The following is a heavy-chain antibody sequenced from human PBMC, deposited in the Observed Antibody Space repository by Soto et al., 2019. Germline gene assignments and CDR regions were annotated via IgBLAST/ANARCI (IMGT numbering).Heavy chain of an antibody. Sequence: SETLSLTFTVSGGSISSYYWSWIRQPPGKGLEWIGYIYYSGSTNYNPSLKSRVTISVDTSKNQFSLKLSSVTAADTAVYYCARGGYSSSSPLDYWGQGTLVTVSS. CDR1: GGSISSYY. D-gene: IGHD6-6*01. CDR3: ARGGYSSSSPLDY. CDR2: IYYSGST. J-gene: IGHJ4*02. V-gene: IGHV4-59*01.